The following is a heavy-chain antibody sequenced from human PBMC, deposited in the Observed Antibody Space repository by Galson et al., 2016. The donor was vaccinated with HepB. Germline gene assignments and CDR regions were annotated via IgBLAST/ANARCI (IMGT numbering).Heavy chain of an antibody. D-gene: IGHD5-24*01. CDR2: IAFDGSSQ. V-gene: IGHV3-30*03. CDR1: GFTLSYYG. CDR3: ARAPGGGFAWGPLDY. Sequence: SLRLSCAVSGFTLSYYGMRWVRQAPGKGLEWVAVIAFDGSSQYYADSVKGRFTISRDNSKNTLYLQMNSLRPEDTALYYCARAPGGGFAWGPLDYWGQGTLVTVSS. J-gene: IGHJ4*02.